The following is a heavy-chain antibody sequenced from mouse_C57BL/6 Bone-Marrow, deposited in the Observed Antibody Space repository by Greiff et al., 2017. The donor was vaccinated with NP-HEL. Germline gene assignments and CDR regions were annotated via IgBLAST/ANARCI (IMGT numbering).Heavy chain of an antibody. J-gene: IGHJ1*03. CDR2: IYPGSGST. D-gene: IGHD4-1*01. CDR1: GYTFTSYW. Sequence: QVQLQQPGAELVKPGASVKMSCKASGYTFTSYWITWVKQRPGQGLEWIGDIYPGSGSTNYNEKLKSKATLTVDTSSSTAYMQLSSLTSEDSAVYYWARSGTGTGYWYFDVWGTGTTVTVSS. V-gene: IGHV1-55*01. CDR3: ARSGTGTGYWYFDV.